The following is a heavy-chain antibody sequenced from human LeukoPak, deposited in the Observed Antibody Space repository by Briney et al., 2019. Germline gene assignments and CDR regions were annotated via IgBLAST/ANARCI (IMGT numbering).Heavy chain of an antibody. CDR2: ISSSSSSI. V-gene: IGHV3-21*01. CDR1: GFTFSRHP. CDR3: ARETRVRWTDY. J-gene: IGHJ4*02. D-gene: IGHD5-24*01. Sequence: NSGTSLRLSCAASGFTFSRHPMHWVRQAPGKGLEWVSSISSSSSSIYYSDSVKGRFTISRDNAENSLYLQMNSLRAEDTAVYYCARETRVRWTDYWGQGILVTVSS.